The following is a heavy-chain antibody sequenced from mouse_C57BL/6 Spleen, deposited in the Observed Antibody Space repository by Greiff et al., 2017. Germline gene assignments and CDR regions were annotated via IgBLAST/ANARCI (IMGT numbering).Heavy chain of an antibody. CDR2: IDPANGNT. D-gene: IGHD1-1*01. Sequence: VQLKESVAELVRPGASVKLSCTASGFNIKNTYMPWVKQRPEQGLEWIGRIDPANGNTKYAPKFQGKATITADTSSNTAYLQLSSLTSEDTAIYYCARGDTVVATKNAMDYWGQGTSVTVSS. CDR3: ARGDTVVATKNAMDY. CDR1: GFNIKNTY. J-gene: IGHJ4*01. V-gene: IGHV14-3*01.